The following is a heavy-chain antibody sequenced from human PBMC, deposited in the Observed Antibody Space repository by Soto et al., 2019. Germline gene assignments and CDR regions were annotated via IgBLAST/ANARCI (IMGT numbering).Heavy chain of an antibody. V-gene: IGHV4-59*08. CDR2: IYYSGST. CDR1: GGSISSYY. Sequence: PSETLSLTCTVSGGSISSYYWSWIRQPPGKGLEWIGYIYYSGSTNYNPSLKSRVTISVDTSKNQFSLKLSSVTAADTAVYYCARHSYYDFWSGLLLDVWGKGTTVTVSS. J-gene: IGHJ6*04. CDR3: ARHSYYDFWSGLLLDV. D-gene: IGHD3-3*01.